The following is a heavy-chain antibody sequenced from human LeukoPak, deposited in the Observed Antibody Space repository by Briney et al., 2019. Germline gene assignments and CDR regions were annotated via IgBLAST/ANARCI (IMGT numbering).Heavy chain of an antibody. J-gene: IGHJ5*01. CDR2: INPSGGST. CDR1: GYTFTTYY. D-gene: IGHD2-2*01. Sequence: ASVKVSCKASGYTFTTYYIHRVRQAPGQGLEWMGIINPSGGSTSYAQKFQGRVTMTRDTSTSTVYMELSSLRSEDTAVYYCARDHLPAAKTSWFDSWGQGTLVTVSS. V-gene: IGHV1-46*01. CDR3: ARDHLPAAKTSWFDS.